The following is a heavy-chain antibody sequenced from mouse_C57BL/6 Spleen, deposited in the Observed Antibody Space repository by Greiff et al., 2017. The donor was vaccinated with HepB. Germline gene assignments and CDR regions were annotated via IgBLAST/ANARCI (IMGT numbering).Heavy chain of an antibody. CDR2: INPNNGGT. J-gene: IGHJ4*01. CDR1: GYTFTDYN. V-gene: IGHV1-18*01. Sequence: VQLQQSGPELVKPGASVKIPCKASGYTFTDYNMDWVKQSHGKSLEWIGDINPNNGGTIYNQKFKGQATLTVDKSSSTAYTELRSLTSEDTAVYYCARNGYYGSPHAKDYWGKGTSGTVAS. D-gene: IGHD2-3*01. CDR3: ARNGYYGSPHAKDY.